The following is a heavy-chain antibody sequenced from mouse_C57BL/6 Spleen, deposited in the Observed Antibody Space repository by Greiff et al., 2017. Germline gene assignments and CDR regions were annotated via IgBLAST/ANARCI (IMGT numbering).Heavy chain of an antibody. CDR3: ARYEYFDY. V-gene: IGHV1-82*01. CDR1: GYAFSSSW. Sequence: QVQLQQSGPELVKPGASVKISCKASGYAFSSSWMNWVKQRPGKGLEWIGRIYPGDGDTNYNGKFKGKATLTADKSSSTAYMQLSSLTSEDSAVYFCARYEYFDYWGQGTTLTVSS. J-gene: IGHJ2*01. CDR2: IYPGDGDT. D-gene: IGHD2-3*01.